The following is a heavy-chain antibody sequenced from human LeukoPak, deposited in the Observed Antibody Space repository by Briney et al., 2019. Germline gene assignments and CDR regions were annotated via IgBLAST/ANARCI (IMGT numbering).Heavy chain of an antibody. D-gene: IGHD3-22*01. Sequence: ASVKVSCKASGYTFTGYYMHWVRQAPGQGLEWMGWINPNSGGTNYVQKFQGRVTMTRDTSISTAYMELSRLRSDDTAVYYCARDRSNYYDSSGYFDFWGQGTLVTVSS. CDR1: GYTFTGYY. CDR2: INPNSGGT. CDR3: ARDRSNYYDSSGYFDF. V-gene: IGHV1-2*02. J-gene: IGHJ4*02.